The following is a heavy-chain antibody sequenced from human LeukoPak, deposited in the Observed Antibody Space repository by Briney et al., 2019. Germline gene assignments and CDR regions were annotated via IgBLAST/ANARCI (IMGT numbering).Heavy chain of an antibody. CDR1: GFTFGSYA. CDR3: APMGSI. V-gene: IGHV3-23*01. D-gene: IGHD3-16*01. J-gene: IGHJ4*02. Sequence: PGGSLRLSCEASGFTFGSYAMSWVRQAPGKGLEWVSTISGSSSNLYYADSVKGRFTISRDNAKNTLYLQMNSLRVEDTAVYYCAPMGSIWGQGTLVTVSS. CDR2: ISGSSSNL.